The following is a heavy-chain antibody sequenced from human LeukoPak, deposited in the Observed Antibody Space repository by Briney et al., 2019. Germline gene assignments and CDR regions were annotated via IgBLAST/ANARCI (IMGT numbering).Heavy chain of an antibody. D-gene: IGHD3-16*01. Sequence: GGSLRLSCAASGFTFSSYAMHWVRQAPGKGLEWVAVISYDGSNKYYADSVKGRFTISRDNSKNTLYLQMNSLRAEDTAVYYCAKDRMGGYWGQGTLVTVSS. CDR3: AKDRMGGY. J-gene: IGHJ4*02. V-gene: IGHV3-30-3*01. CDR2: ISYDGSNK. CDR1: GFTFSSYA.